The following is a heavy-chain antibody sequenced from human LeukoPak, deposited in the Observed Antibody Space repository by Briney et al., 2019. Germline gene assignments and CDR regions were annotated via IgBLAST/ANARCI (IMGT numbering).Heavy chain of an antibody. Sequence: GGSLRLSCAASGSTFDDYGMSWVRQAPGKGLEWVSGINWNGGSTGYADSVKGRFTISRDNAKNSLYLQMNSLRDEDTAVYECAGGQHPGGIVGYVVDYWGQGSLVTVSS. CDR1: GSTFDDYG. V-gene: IGHV3-20*01. CDR2: INWNGGST. J-gene: IGHJ4*02. D-gene: IGHD3-3*02. CDR3: AGGQHPGGIVGYVVDY.